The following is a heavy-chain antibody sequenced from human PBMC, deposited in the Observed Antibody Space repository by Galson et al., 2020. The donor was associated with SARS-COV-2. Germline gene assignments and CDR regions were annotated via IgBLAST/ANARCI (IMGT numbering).Heavy chain of an antibody. CDR1: GYTFSGYY. CDR2: INPNSGGT. J-gene: IGHJ4*02. CDR3: ARPLPYYDSSVFYY. Sequence: GESLKISCKAAGYTFSGYYLHWVRQPPGQGLEWMGWINPNSGGTNYAQKFQGRVTMTRDTSISTAYMELSSLRSDDTAVYYCARPLPYYDSSVFYYWGQGTLVTVSS. D-gene: IGHD3-22*01. V-gene: IGHV1-2*02.